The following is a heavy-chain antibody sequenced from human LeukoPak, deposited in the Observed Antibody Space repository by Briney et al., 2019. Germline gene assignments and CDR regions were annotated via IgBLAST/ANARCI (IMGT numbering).Heavy chain of an antibody. CDR1: GFTFSTYS. J-gene: IGHJ6*02. CDR3: ARVGLTHYYGMDV. V-gene: IGHV3-48*01. CDR2: ISSSSSTI. Sequence: GGSLRLSCAASGFTFSTYSMNWVRQAPGKGLEWVSYISSSSSTIYYADSVKGRFTISRDNARNSLYLQMNSLRAEDTAVYYCARVGLTHYYGMDVWGQGTTVTVSS. D-gene: IGHD3/OR15-3a*01.